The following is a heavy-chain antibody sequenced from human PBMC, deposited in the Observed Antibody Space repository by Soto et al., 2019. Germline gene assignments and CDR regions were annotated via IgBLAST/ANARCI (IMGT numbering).Heavy chain of an antibody. Sequence: GGSLILSCAASGFTFSLYAMHWVRQAPGKGLEWVAVISYDGDNKFYSDSVKGRFTISRADSENTLYLQMNSRIGEDTAVYYCARVGVEWEDYWGQGTLVTVSS. CDR1: GFTFSLYA. CDR3: ARVGVEWEDY. CDR2: ISYDGDNK. J-gene: IGHJ4*02. V-gene: IGHV3-30-3*01. D-gene: IGHD1-26*01.